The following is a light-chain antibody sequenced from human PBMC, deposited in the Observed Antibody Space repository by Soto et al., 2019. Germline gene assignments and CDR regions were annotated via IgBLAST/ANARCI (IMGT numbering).Light chain of an antibody. CDR3: QQYNDWPLT. CDR2: GAF. Sequence: EIVMTESPATLSVSPGERATLSCRASQSVSSNLAWYQQKPGQAPSLLIYGAFTRATGIPARSSGTGSGTEFTLTISSLQSEDFALYYCQQYNDWPLTFGQG. J-gene: IGKJ2*01. CDR1: QSVSSN. V-gene: IGKV3-15*01.